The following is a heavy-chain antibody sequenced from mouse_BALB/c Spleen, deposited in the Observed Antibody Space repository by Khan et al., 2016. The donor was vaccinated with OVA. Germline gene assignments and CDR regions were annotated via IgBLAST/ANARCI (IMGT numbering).Heavy chain of an antibody. CDR3: ASELGRYYAMDY. V-gene: IGHV3-2*02. CDR1: GYSITRDYA. D-gene: IGHD4-1*01. J-gene: IGHJ4*01. CDR2: ITNSGST. Sequence: EVKLEVSGPGLVKPSQSLSLTCTVTGYSITRDYAWNWIRQFPGNKLEWMGYITNSGSTNYNPSLKSRISITRDTSKNQFFLQLNSVTTEDTATYYCASELGRYYAMDYWGQGTSVTVSS.